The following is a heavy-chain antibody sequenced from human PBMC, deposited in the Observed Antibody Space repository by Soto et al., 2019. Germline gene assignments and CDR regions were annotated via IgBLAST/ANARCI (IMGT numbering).Heavy chain of an antibody. D-gene: IGHD1-26*01. CDR3: ARGIVEMATITQMDV. CDR2: IIPIFGTA. V-gene: IGHV1-69*13. J-gene: IGHJ6*02. Sequence: SVKVSCKASGGTFSSYAISWVRQAPGQGLEWMGGIIPIFGTANYAQKFQGRVTITADESTSTAYMELSSRRSEDTAVYYCARGIVEMATITQMDVWGQGTTVTVSS. CDR1: GGTFSSYA.